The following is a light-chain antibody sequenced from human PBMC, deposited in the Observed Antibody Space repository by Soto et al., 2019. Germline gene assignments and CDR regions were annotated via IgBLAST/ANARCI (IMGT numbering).Light chain of an antibody. J-gene: IGLJ2*01. CDR2: KDT. CDR1: ALPKQY. CDR3: QSVDSSGTYVV. Sequence: SYELTQPPSVSVSPGQTARLTCSGDALPKQYAYWYHQKPGQAPVLVIYKDTERPSGIPERISGSSSGTTVTLTISGVQAEDEADYYCQSVDSSGTYVVFGGGTKLTVL. V-gene: IGLV3-25*03.